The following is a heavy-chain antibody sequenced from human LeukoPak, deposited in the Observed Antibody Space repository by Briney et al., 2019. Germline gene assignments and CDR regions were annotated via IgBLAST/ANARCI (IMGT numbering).Heavy chain of an antibody. J-gene: IGHJ4*02. CDR2: ISAYNGNT. V-gene: IGHV1-18*01. CDR1: GYTFTSYG. Sequence: ASVTVSCKASGYTFTSYGISWVRQAPGQGLEWMGWISAYNGNTNYAQKFQGRVTVTRDTSTSTVHMELSGLRSEDTAVYYCARDQEGFDYWGQGTLVTVSS. CDR3: ARDQEGFDY.